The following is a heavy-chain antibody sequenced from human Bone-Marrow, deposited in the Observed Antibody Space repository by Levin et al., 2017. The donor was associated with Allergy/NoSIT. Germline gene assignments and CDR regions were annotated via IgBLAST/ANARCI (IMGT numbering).Heavy chain of an antibody. D-gene: IGHD3-10*01. CDR1: GYTFTDYY. CDR3: ARDPEYYGRALDM. Sequence: GASVKVSCKASGYTFTDYYMNWVRQAPGQGLEWMGWINPNSGGTNYAQKFQGRVTMTRDTSISTAYIALSGLRSDDTAGYYCARDPEYYGRALDMWRQGKMVTVAS. V-gene: IGHV1-2*02. J-gene: IGHJ3*02. CDR2: INPNSGGT.